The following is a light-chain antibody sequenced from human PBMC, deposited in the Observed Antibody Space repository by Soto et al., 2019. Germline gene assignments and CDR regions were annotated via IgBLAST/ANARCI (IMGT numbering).Light chain of an antibody. V-gene: IGKV3-15*01. CDR3: LQHYSWPWT. Sequence: QAPGPVPLFPGATVTPSRMASQSVSGYLDWFHQKPGQAPRLVLLRIFTRAIGVPARFSGSGSETEFTLTISGLQSEDSGVYCCLQHYSWPWTFGHGTKVDIK. CDR1: QSVSGY. CDR2: RIF. J-gene: IGKJ1*01.